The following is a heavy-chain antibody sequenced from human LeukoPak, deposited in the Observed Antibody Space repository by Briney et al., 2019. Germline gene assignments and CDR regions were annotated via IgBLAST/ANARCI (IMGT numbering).Heavy chain of an antibody. CDR3: VVVVEPPDSDGFDV. CDR2: INADGSTA. V-gene: IGHV3-74*01. J-gene: IGHJ3*01. CDR1: GFTFGNSW. D-gene: IGHD1-14*01. Sequence: GGSLRLSCAASGFTFGNSWVHWVRQAPGKGRVWVSLINADGSTATYADSVKGRFTISRDNARSTLSLQMNSLTIEDTAVYYCVVVVEPPDSDGFDVWGQGTMITVSS.